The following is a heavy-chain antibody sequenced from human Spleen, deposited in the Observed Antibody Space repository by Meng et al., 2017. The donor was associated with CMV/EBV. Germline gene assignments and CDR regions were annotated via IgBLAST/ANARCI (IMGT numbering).Heavy chain of an antibody. CDR2: IYYSGST. V-gene: IGHV4-59*01. J-gene: IGHJ4*02. Sequence: GSLRLSCTVSGGSISSYYWSWIRQPPGKGLEWIGYIYYSGSTNYNPSLQSRVTISVDTSKNQFSLKLSSVTAADTAVYYCARFRNILTGCFDYWGQGTLVTVSS. CDR3: ARFRNILTGCFDY. CDR1: GGSISSYY. D-gene: IGHD3-9*01.